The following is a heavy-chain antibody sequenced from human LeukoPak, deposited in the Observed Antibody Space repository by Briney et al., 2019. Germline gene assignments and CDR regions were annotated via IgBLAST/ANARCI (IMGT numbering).Heavy chain of an antibody. J-gene: IGHJ4*02. CDR1: GYTFTDYY. V-gene: IGHV1-2*02. Sequence: ASVKVSCKASGYTFTDYYMHWVRQAPGQGLEWMGWINPKSGGTNYAQKFQGRVTMTRDTSISTAYMELSSLRSDDTAVYYCARQGDWNHHDFWGQGTLVTISS. CDR2: INPKSGGT. D-gene: IGHD1-1*01. CDR3: ARQGDWNHHDF.